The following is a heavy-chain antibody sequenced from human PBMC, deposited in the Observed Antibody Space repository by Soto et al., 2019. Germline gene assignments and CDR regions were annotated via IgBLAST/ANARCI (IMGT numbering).Heavy chain of an antibody. J-gene: IGHJ4*02. CDR2: IYGGGST. V-gene: IGHV3-53*01. Sequence: EVQLVESGGGLIQPGGSLRLSCAASGFTVRSNSMSWVRQAPGKGLEWVAAIYGGGSTYYADSVKGRFTISRDNSKNTLYLQMNSLRAEDTAVYSCAKAWMDNARQRYFDHWGQGTLVTVSS. D-gene: IGHD5-12*01. CDR3: AKAWMDNARQRYFDH. CDR1: GFTVRSNS.